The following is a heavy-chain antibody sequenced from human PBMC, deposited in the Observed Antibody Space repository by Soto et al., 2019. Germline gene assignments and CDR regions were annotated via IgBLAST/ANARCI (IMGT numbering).Heavy chain of an antibody. J-gene: IGHJ6*02. CDR3: VSVLGGFQLRSHHYYNGMDV. D-gene: IGHD2-2*01. CDR2: ISGSGGST. V-gene: IGHV3-23*01. Sequence: GGSLRLSCAASGFTFSSYAMSWVRQAPGKGLEWVSAISGSGGSTYYADSVKGRFTISRDNSKNTLYLQMNSLRAEDTAVYYCVSVLGGFQLRSHHYYNGMDVWGQGTTVTVSS. CDR1: GFTFSSYA.